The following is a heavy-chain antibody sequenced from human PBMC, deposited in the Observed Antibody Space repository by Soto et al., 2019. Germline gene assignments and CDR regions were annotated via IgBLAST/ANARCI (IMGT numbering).Heavy chain of an antibody. J-gene: IGHJ4*02. V-gene: IGHV4-34*01. Sequence: QVQLQQWGAGLLKPSETLSLTCAVYGGSFSGYYWSWIRQPPGKGLEWIGEINHSGSTNYNPSLKSRVTISVYTSKSQFSLKLSSVTAADTAVYYCAREYGGNSGTFDCGGQGTLVTVSS. D-gene: IGHD2-21*02. CDR3: AREYGGNSGTFDC. CDR2: INHSGST. CDR1: GGSFSGYY.